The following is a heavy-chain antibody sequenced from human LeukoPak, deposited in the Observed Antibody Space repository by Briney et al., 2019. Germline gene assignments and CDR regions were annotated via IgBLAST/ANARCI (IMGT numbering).Heavy chain of an antibody. CDR2: INPNSGGT. D-gene: IGHD6-19*01. CDR1: GYTFTGYY. V-gene: IGHV1-2*02. CDR3: ARDRCEQWLVLHHYSGMDV. Sequence: ASVKVSCKASGYTFTGYYMHWVRQAPGQGLEWMGWINPNSGGTNYAQKFQGRVTMTRDTSISTAYMELSRLRSDDTAVYYCARDRCEQWLVLHHYSGMDVWGQGTTVTVSS. J-gene: IGHJ6*02.